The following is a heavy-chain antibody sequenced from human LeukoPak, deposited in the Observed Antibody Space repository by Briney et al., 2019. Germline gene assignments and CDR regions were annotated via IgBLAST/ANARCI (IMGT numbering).Heavy chain of an antibody. CDR2: INHSGST. CDR3: ARDLYYDYVWGSYRPSDY. V-gene: IGHV4-34*01. Sequence: PSETLSLTCAVYGGSFSGYYWSWIRQPPGKGLEWIGEINHSGSTNYNPSLKSRVTISVDTSKNQFSLKLSSVTAADTAVYYCARDLYYDYVWGSYRPSDYWGQGTLVTVSS. J-gene: IGHJ4*02. CDR1: GGSFSGYY. D-gene: IGHD3-16*02.